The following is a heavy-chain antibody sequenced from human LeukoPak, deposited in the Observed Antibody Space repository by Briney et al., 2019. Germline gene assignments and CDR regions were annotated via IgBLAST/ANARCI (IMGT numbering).Heavy chain of an antibody. CDR3: AREGCRYNPFDD. CDR1: GGSFSGYY. Sequence: PSETLSLTCAVYGGSFSGYYWGWIRQPPGKGLEWMGEINHSGSTNYNPSLKSRVTISVDTSKNQFSLKLSSVTAADTAVYYCAREGCRYNPFDDWGQGTLVTVSS. V-gene: IGHV4-34*01. CDR2: INHSGST. D-gene: IGHD1-14*01. J-gene: IGHJ4*02.